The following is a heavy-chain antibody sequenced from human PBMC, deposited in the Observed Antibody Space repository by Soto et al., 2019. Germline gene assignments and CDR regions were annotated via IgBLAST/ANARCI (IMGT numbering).Heavy chain of an antibody. CDR3: ARDGVYSGYACIDY. J-gene: IGHJ4*02. CDR1: GDSVSSNSAA. CDR2: TYYRSKWYN. Sequence: TLSLTCAISGDSVSSNSAAWTWIRQSPSRGLEWLGRTYYRSKWYNDYAVSVKSRITINPDTSKNQFSLHLNSVTPEDTAVYYCARDGVYSGYACIDYWGQGTMVTVYS. D-gene: IGHD5-12*01. V-gene: IGHV6-1*01.